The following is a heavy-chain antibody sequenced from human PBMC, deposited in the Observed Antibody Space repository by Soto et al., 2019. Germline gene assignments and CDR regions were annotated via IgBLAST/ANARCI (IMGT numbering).Heavy chain of an antibody. CDR3: AKDPPDWSGYYLWGLFDY. D-gene: IGHD3-3*01. J-gene: IGHJ4*02. CDR1: GFTFSSYA. Sequence: GGSLRLSCAASGFTFSSYAMSWVRQAPGKGLEWVSAISGSGGSTYYADSVKGRFTISRDNSKNTLYLQMNSLRAEDTAVYYCAKDPPDWSGYYLWGLFDYWGQGTLVTVSS. CDR2: ISGSGGST. V-gene: IGHV3-23*01.